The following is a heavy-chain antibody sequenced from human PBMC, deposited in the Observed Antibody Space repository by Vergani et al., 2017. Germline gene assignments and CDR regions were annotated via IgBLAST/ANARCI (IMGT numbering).Heavy chain of an antibody. CDR3: AREYSSSVGFLAY. Sequence: QVNLQESGPGLVKPSETLSLTCAVSGDSISSGNNWGWIRQPPGKGLEWISSVSHSGDTYFNPSLKGRVSISMDTSKSQFSLKLSSVTAADTAVYDCAREYSSSVGFLAYWGQGTLVTVSS. CDR1: GDSISSGNN. CDR2: VSHSGDT. D-gene: IGHD6-6*01. V-gene: IGHV4-38-2*02. J-gene: IGHJ4*02.